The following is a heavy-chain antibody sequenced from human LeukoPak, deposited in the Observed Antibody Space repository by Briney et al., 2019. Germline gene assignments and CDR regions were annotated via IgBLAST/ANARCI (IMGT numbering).Heavy chain of an antibody. CDR2: ISSSSSYI. V-gene: IGHV3-21*01. CDR3: AREQKHYYYYYYMDV. Sequence: GGSLRLSCAASGFTFSSYSMNWVRQAPGKGLEWVSSISSSSSYIYYADSVKGRFTISRDNAKNPLYLQMNSLRAEDTAVYYCAREQKHYYYYYYMDVWGKGTTVTVSS. CDR1: GFTFSSYS. J-gene: IGHJ6*03.